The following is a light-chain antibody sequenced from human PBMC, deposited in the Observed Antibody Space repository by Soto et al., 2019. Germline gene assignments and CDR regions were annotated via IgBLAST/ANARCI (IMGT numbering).Light chain of an antibody. CDR2: RTS. V-gene: IGKV3-20*01. CDR1: TNY. J-gene: IGKJ1*01. CDR3: QQYGTSPQT. Sequence: EVVLTQPPGTLSLSPGGRATLACRASTNYLAWYQQKPGQAPRLLIYRTSTRATGIPDRFSGGGSGTDFTLTISRLAPEDFAVYYCQQYGTSPQTFGQGTKVDIK.